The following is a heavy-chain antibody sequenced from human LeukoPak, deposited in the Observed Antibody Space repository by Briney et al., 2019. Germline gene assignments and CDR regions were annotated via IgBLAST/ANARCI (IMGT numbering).Heavy chain of an antibody. V-gene: IGHV3-30*03. CDR2: ISYDGGNK. D-gene: IGHD6-13*01. CDR1: GFTFSTYG. CDR3: ARARGVAAAVVDY. J-gene: IGHJ4*02. Sequence: GGSLRLSCAASGFTFSTYGMHWVRQAPGKGLEWVAVISYDGGNKYYSDSVKGRFTISRDNSKNTLYLQMNSLRAEDTAVYYCARARGVAAAVVDYWGQGTLVTVSS.